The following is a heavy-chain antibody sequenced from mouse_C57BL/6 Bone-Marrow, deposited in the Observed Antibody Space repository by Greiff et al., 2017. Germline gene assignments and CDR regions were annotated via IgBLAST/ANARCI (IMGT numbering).Heavy chain of an antibody. V-gene: IGHV5-4*01. CDR2: ISDGGSYT. Sequence: EVQVVESGGGLVKPGGSLKLSCAASGFTFSSYAMSWVRQTPEKRLEWVATISDGGSYTYYPDNVKGRFTISRDNAKNNLYLQMSHLKSEDTAMYYCARGLWLRYWYFDVWGAGTTVTVSS. CDR1: GFTFSSYA. J-gene: IGHJ1*01. D-gene: IGHD2-2*01. CDR3: ARGLWLRYWYFDV.